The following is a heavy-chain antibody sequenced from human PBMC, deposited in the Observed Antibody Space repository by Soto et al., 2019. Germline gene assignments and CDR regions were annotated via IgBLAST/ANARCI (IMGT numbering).Heavy chain of an antibody. D-gene: IGHD3-10*02. V-gene: IGHV1-69*13. J-gene: IGHJ4*02. CDR3: AKDVGFQQHLFVFDL. Sequence: SVKVSSKASGGTFTDYAFSWVRQAPGQGLEWMGGIIPMFRSSNFAQKFQDRLTIFADASAGTAYMELSSLRSDDTAIYYCAKDVGFQQHLFVFDLWGQGTLVTVSS. CDR1: GGTFTDYA. CDR2: IIPMFRSS.